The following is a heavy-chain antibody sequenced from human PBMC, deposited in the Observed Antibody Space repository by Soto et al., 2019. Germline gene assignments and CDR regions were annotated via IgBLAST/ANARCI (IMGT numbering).Heavy chain of an antibody. Sequence: GGSLRLSCAGSGFTFSGSWMSWVRQAPGKGLEWVANIKEDGSEKYYVDSVKGRFSISRDNAEYSLYLQMNSLRAEDTAVYYCVRNQNWGQGTPVTVSS. J-gene: IGHJ4*02. CDR1: GFTFSGSW. V-gene: IGHV3-7*01. CDR3: VRNQN. CDR2: IKEDGSEK.